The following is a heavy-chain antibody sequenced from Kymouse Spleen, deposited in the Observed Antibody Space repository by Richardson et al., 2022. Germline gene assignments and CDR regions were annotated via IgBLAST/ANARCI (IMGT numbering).Heavy chain of an antibody. D-gene: IGHD6-6*01. V-gene: IGHV3-13*01. CDR3: ARDRSSSNAFDI. J-gene: IGHJ3*02. CDR1: GFTFSSYD. Sequence: EVQLVESGGGLVQPGGSLRLSCAASGFTFSSYDMHWVRQATGKGLEWVSAIGTAGDTYYPGSVKGRFTISRENAKNSLYLQMNSLRAGDTAVYYCARDRSSSNAFDIWGQGTMVTVSS. CDR2: IGTAGDT.